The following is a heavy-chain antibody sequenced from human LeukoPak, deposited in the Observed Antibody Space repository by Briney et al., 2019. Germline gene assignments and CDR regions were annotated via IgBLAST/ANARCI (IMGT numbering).Heavy chain of an antibody. V-gene: IGHV4-38-2*01. CDR3: ARHEGPPHYYDSSGSGSDSFDI. Sequence: SETLSLTCAVSGYSISSDYYWGWIRQPPGKGLEWIGSIYHSGSTYYNPSLKSQVTISVDTSKNQFSLKLTSVTAADTAVYYCARHEGPPHYYDSSGSGSDSFDIWGQGTMVTVSS. J-gene: IGHJ3*02. CDR1: GYSISSDYY. D-gene: IGHD3-22*01. CDR2: IYHSGST.